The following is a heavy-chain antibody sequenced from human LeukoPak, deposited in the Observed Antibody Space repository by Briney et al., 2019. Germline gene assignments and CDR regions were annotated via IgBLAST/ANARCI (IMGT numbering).Heavy chain of an antibody. J-gene: IGHJ4*02. Sequence: PGESLKISCKASGYSFTTYWIGWVRQIPGKGREWIGMFFPGDSDTRMSPSFQGQVTLSAANSITTAYLQWSSLRASATAIYYCARGPRGGNWNEALDYWGQGTLVTVSS. V-gene: IGHV5-51*01. D-gene: IGHD1-1*01. CDR2: FFPGDSDT. CDR1: GYSFTTYW. CDR3: ARGPRGGNWNEALDY.